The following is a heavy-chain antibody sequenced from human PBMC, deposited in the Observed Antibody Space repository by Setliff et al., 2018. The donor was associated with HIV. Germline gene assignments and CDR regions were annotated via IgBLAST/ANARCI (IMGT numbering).Heavy chain of an antibody. CDR1: GGSISSYY. D-gene: IGHD3-22*01. Sequence: SETLSLTCTVSGGSISSYYWSWIRQPPGKGLEWIGYIYTSGSTNYNPSLKSRVTISVDTSKNQFSLKLSSVTAADTAVYYCARGAPTYYYDSSGYYSFDYWGQGTLVTVPQ. CDR2: IYTSGST. CDR3: ARGAPTYYYDSSGYYSFDY. J-gene: IGHJ4*02. V-gene: IGHV4-4*08.